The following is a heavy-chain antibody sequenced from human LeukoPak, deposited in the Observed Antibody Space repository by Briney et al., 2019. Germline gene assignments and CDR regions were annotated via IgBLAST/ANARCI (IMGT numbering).Heavy chain of an antibody. Sequence: SVKVSCKASGSTFSSYAISWVRQAPGQGLEWMGGIIPIFGTANYAQKFQGRVTITADESTSTAYMELSSLRSEDTAVYYCARAWVGFEFLEWAPHFQHWGQGTLVTVSS. D-gene: IGHD3-3*01. J-gene: IGHJ1*01. V-gene: IGHV1-69*13. CDR3: ARAWVGFEFLEWAPHFQH. CDR2: IIPIFGTA. CDR1: GSTFSSYA.